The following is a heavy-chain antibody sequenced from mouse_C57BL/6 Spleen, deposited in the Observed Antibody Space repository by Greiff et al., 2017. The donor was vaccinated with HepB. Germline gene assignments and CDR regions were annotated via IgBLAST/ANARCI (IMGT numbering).Heavy chain of an antibody. CDR1: GYSFTGYF. V-gene: IGHV1-20*01. CDR2: INPYNGDT. Sequence: DVQLVESGPELVKPGDSVKISCKASGYSFTGYFMNWVMQSHGKSLEWIGRINPYNGDTFYNQKFKGKATLTVDKSSSTAHMELRSLTSEDSAVYYCAKGGDYDERDWYFDVWGTGTTVTVSS. J-gene: IGHJ1*03. CDR3: AKGGDYDERDWYFDV. D-gene: IGHD2-4*01.